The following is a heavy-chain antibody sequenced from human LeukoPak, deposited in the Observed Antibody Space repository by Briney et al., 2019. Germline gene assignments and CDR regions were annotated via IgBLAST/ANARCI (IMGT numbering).Heavy chain of an antibody. D-gene: IGHD3-3*01. CDR3: AREPHPYDSGPS. CDR1: GFTFSSHE. Sequence: GGSLRLSCAASGFTFSSHEMNWVRQAPGKGLEWVSYISSSGSTIYYADSVKGRFTISRDNAKNSLYLQMNSLRAEDTAVYYCAREPHPYDSGPSWGQGTLVTVSS. J-gene: IGHJ5*02. CDR2: ISSSGSTI. V-gene: IGHV3-48*03.